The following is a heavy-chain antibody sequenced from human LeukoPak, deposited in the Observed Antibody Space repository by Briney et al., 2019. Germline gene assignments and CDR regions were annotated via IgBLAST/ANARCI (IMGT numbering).Heavy chain of an antibody. CDR2: ISSSSSYI. CDR3: ARDRRAFEGYGMDV. J-gene: IGHJ6*02. V-gene: IGHV3-21*01. D-gene: IGHD2/OR15-2a*01. CDR1: GFTFSSYS. Sequence: AGGSLRLSCAASGFTFSSYSMNWVRQAPGKGLEWVSSISSSSSYIYYADSVKGRFTISRDNAKNSLYLQMTSLRAEDTAVYYCARDRRAFEGYGMDVWGQGTTVTVSS.